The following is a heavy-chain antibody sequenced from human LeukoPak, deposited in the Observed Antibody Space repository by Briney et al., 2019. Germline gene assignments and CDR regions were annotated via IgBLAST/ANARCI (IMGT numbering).Heavy chain of an antibody. V-gene: IGHV4-34*01. CDR2: INHSGST. D-gene: IGHD6-13*01. J-gene: IGHJ2*01. Sequence: SETLSLTCAVYGGSFSGYYWSWVRQPPGKGLEWIGEINHSGSTDYNPSLKSRVTISVDTSKNQFSLKLSSVTAADTAVYYCARYSSTWPYWYFDLWGRGTLVTVSS. CDR3: ARYSSTWPYWYFDL. CDR1: GGSFSGYY.